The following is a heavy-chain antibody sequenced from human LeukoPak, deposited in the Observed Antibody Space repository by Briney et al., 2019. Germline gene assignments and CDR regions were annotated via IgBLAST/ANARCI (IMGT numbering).Heavy chain of an antibody. D-gene: IGHD4-17*01. J-gene: IGHJ4*02. CDR3: AGGAYGDYEGVLYYFDY. CDR1: GFSFGGKW. V-gene: IGHV3-74*01. CDR2: ISPDGSVI. Sequence: PGGSLRLSCAASGFSFGGKWVHWVRQTPGEGLVWVSRISPDGSVISYADSVKGRFTISRDNAKNSLYLQMNSLRAEDTAVYYCAGGAYGDYEGVLYYFDYWGQGTLVTVSS.